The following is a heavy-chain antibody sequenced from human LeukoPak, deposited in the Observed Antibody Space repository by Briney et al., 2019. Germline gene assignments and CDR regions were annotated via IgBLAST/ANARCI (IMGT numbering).Heavy chain of an antibody. Sequence: SETLSLTCTVSGGSISSSSYYWGWIRQPPGKGREWIGSIYYSGSTYYNPSLKSRVTISVVTSKNQFSLKLSSVTAADTAVYYCARVSIQAGYDLWSGRNWFDPWGQGTLVTVSS. CDR3: ARVSIQAGYDLWSGRNWFDP. CDR2: IYYSGST. D-gene: IGHD3-3*01. CDR1: GGSISSSSYY. J-gene: IGHJ5*02. V-gene: IGHV4-39*01.